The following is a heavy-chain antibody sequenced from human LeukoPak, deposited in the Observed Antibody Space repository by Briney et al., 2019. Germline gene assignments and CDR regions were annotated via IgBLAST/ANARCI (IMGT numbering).Heavy chain of an antibody. CDR1: GGSFSGYY. CDR2: INHSGST. J-gene: IGHJ4*02. CDR3: ARDRVFDY. D-gene: IGHD6-6*01. Sequence: SETLSLTCAVYGGSFSGYYWSWIRQPPGKGLEWIGEINHSGSTNYNPSLKSRVTISVDTSKNQFSLKMSSVTAADAAVYYCARDRVFDYWGQGTLVTVSS. V-gene: IGHV4-34*01.